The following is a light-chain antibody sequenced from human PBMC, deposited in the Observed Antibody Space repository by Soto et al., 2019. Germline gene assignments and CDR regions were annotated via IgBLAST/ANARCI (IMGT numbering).Light chain of an antibody. Sequence: DIQMTQSPSTLSASVGDRVTITCRASHIINRWLAWYQQKPGKAPKLLIYDASSLKSGVPSRFSGGGSGTEFTLTVSSLQPDDFATYYCQQYNTYSITFGQGTRLEIK. CDR2: DAS. J-gene: IGKJ5*01. CDR3: QQYNTYSIT. CDR1: HIINRW. V-gene: IGKV1-5*01.